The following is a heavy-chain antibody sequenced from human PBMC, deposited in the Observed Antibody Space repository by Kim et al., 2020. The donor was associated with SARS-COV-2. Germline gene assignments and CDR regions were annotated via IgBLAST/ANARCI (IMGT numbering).Heavy chain of an antibody. CDR3: ARHLDASDPFYTLLY. Sequence: SETLSLTCSVSGASIDSLFWGWVRQTPEKGLEWIASIYYTGTPHYNPSLMSRVAISLDKSRNRFSLRLKSVTAADTATYFCARHLDASDPFYTLLYWGQG. D-gene: IGHD3-16*01. CDR2: IYYTGTP. V-gene: IGHV4-59*08. CDR1: GASIDSLF. J-gene: IGHJ4*02.